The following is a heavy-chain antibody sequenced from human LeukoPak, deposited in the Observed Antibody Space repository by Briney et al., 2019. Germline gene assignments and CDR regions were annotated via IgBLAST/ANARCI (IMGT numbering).Heavy chain of an antibody. D-gene: IGHD3-10*01. J-gene: IGHJ3*02. CDR2: IYYSGST. Sequence: SETLSLTCTVSGGSISSYYWSWIRQPPGKGLEWIGYIYYSGSTNYNPSLKSRVTISVDTSKNQFSLKLSSVTAADTAVYYCARARTDLWFGDLAYAFEIWGPGTMVTVSS. CDR1: GGSISSYY. CDR3: ARARTDLWFGDLAYAFEI. V-gene: IGHV4-59*08.